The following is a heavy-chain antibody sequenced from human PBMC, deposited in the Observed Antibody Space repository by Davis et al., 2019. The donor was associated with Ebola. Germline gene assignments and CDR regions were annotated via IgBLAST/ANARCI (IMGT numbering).Heavy chain of an antibody. CDR2: ISIYNGNR. CDR3: ARDPLTGYYDYFDY. CDR1: GYTFTSYG. D-gene: IGHD3-9*01. J-gene: IGHJ4*02. Sequence: ASVKVSCKTFGYTFTSYGISWVRQAPGQGLEWMGWISIYNGNRKNAQKFQGRVTMTTDTSTSTAYIELRSLRSDDTAVYYCARDPLTGYYDYFDYWGQGTLVTVSS. V-gene: IGHV1-18*04.